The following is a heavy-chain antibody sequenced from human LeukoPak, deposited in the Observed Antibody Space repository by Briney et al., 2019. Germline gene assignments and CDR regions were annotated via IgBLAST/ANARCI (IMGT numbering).Heavy chain of an antibody. J-gene: IGHJ4*02. CDR3: TRDRGYAFVN. CDR2: VNTAGIIT. Sequence: PGGSLRLSCAASGFTFSSDSMHWVRQAPGERLVWVSRVNTAGIITTYADSVKGRFTISRDNANNALYLQMNSLTADDTAVYYCTRDRGYAFVNWGKGTLVTVSS. V-gene: IGHV3-74*01. D-gene: IGHD2-8*01. CDR1: GFTFSSDS.